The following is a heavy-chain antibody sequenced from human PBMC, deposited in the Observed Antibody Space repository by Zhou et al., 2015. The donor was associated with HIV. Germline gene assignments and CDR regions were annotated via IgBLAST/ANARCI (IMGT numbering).Heavy chain of an antibody. Sequence: LVQSGTEVRKPGSSVKVSCKASGGTFSGSDLSWVRQAPGQGLEWMGAIIPAVGAANYAAKFQGRVTITADESTSTGHMELSSLRSEDTAVYFCARDGSDYFLKYWGLGTLITVSS. CDR3: ARDGSDYFLKY. D-gene: IGHD2/OR15-2a*01. V-gene: IGHV1-69*01. J-gene: IGHJ4*02. CDR2: IIPAVGAA. CDR1: GGTFSGSD.